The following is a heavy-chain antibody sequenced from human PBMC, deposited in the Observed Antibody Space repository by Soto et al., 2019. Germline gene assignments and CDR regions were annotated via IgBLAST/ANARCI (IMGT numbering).Heavy chain of an antibody. CDR1: GFTFSSYS. D-gene: IGHD5-18*01. CDR2: ISSSSSYI. Sequence: GSMRLSVAASGFTFSSYSMNWVRQAPGKGLEWVSSISSSSSYIYYADSVKGRFTISRDNAKNSLYLQMNSLRAEDTAVYYCATAHGYSYGAGWGQGTMVTVSS. J-gene: IGHJ3*01. V-gene: IGHV3-21*01. CDR3: ATAHGYSYGAG.